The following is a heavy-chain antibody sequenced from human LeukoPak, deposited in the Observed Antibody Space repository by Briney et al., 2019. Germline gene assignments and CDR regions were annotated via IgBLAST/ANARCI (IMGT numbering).Heavy chain of an antibody. D-gene: IGHD6-19*01. CDR1: GFTFSSYA. CDR2: ISGSGGST. Sequence: GGSLRLSCAASGFTFSSYAMSWVRQAPGKGLEWVSAISGSGGSTYYADSVKGRFTISRDNSKNTLYLQMNSLRAEDTAVYYCAKDLSDPVAVAEDAFGDIWGQGTMVTVSS. CDR3: AKDLSDPVAVAEDAFGDI. V-gene: IGHV3-23*01. J-gene: IGHJ3*02.